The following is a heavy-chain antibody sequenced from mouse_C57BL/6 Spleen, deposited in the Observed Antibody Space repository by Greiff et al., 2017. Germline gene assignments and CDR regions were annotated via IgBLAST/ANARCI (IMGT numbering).Heavy chain of an antibody. Sequence: DVKLQESGPVLVKPGPSVKISCKASGFTFTDYYMHWVKQSPGQSLEWIGLVYPYNGGTSSNQKFKGKATLTVDTSSSTAYMELSSLTSEDSAVYYCARVAHYYGSNDSDFDVWGTGTTVTVSS. D-gene: IGHD1-1*01. J-gene: IGHJ1*03. V-gene: IGHV1-36*01. CDR3: ARVAHYYGSNDSDFDV. CDR1: GFTFTDYY. CDR2: VYPYNGGT.